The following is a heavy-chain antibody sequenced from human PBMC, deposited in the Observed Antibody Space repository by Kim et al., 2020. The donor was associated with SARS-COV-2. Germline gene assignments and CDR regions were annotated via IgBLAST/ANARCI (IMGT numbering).Heavy chain of an antibody. V-gene: IGHV5-10-1*01. D-gene: IGHD1-26*01. Sequence: GESMKISCKASGYSFTSYWMNWVRQMPGKGLEWMGRIDPSDSFSHYSPSLQGHVTISADKSINTAYLQWSSLKASDTAIYYCARRSIVGASFGHYYGMDVWAQGTTVTVSS. CDR1: GYSFTSYW. J-gene: IGHJ6*02. CDR2: IDPSDSFS. CDR3: ARRSIVGASFGHYYGMDV.